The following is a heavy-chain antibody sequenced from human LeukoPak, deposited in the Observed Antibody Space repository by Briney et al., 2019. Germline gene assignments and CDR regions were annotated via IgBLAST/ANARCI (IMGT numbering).Heavy chain of an antibody. CDR2: INHSGST. V-gene: IGHV4-34*01. CDR1: GGSFSGYY. D-gene: IGHD3-16*02. J-gene: IGHJ4*02. CDR3: AGSYDYLWGSHRYTPTFDS. Sequence: KPSETLSLTCAVYGGSFSGYYWNWIRQAPEKGLEWIGEINHSGSTNYNPSLKSRVTMSVDTSRNQFSLRLSSVTAADTAVYYCAGSYDYLWGSHRYTPTFDSWGQGTLVTVSS.